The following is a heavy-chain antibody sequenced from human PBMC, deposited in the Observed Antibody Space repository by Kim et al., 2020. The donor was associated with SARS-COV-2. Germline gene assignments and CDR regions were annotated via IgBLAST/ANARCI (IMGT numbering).Heavy chain of an antibody. Sequence: GGSLRLSCATSGFTFSGYSLNWVRQAPGKGLEWVSYISISRRRAIYYADSVRGRFTISRDDAKNSLFLQMNSLRDEDTAVYYCARDSGPHSSPIDYWGQGTLVTVSS. D-gene: IGHD6-13*01. CDR3: ARDSGPHSSPIDY. CDR1: GFTFSGYS. CDR2: ISISRRRAI. J-gene: IGHJ4*02. V-gene: IGHV3-48*02.